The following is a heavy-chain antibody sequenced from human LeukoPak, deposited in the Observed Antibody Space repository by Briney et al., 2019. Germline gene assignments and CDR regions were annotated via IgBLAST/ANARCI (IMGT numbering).Heavy chain of an antibody. Sequence: PGGSLRLSCAASGFTFSSYGVSWVRQAPGKGLEWVSAISGSGGSTYYADSVKGRFTISRDNSKNTLYLQMNSLRAEDTAVYYCAKALVLVVAASRAFDYWDQGTLVTVSS. CDR2: ISGSGGST. J-gene: IGHJ4*02. V-gene: IGHV3-23*01. CDR3: AKALVLVVAASRAFDY. CDR1: GFTFSSYG. D-gene: IGHD2-15*01.